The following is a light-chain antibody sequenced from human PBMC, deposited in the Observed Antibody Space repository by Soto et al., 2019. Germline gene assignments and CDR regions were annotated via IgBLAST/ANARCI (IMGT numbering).Light chain of an antibody. CDR2: SNI. Sequence: QSVLAQPPSASGTPGQRVTISCSGSSSNIGSNTVNWYQQLPGTAPKLLIYSNIQRPSEVPDRFSGSKSGTSASLAISGLQSEDEADYYCAAWDESLNGYVFGTGTKLTVL. CDR3: AAWDESLNGYV. V-gene: IGLV1-44*01. J-gene: IGLJ1*01. CDR1: SSNIGSNT.